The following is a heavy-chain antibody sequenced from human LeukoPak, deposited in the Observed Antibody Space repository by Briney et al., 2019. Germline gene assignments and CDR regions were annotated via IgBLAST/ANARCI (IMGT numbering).Heavy chain of an antibody. CDR1: GFTFSSYG. J-gene: IGHJ4*02. V-gene: IGHV3-30*02. CDR2: IRYDGGNK. CDR3: AGYVWGTYRYTNY. Sequence: GGSLRLSCAASGFTFSSYGMHWVRQAPGKGLEWVAFIRYDGGNKYYADSVKGRFTISRDNSKNTLYLQMNSLRAEDTAVYYCAGYVWGTYRYTNYWGQGTLVTVSS. D-gene: IGHD3-16*02.